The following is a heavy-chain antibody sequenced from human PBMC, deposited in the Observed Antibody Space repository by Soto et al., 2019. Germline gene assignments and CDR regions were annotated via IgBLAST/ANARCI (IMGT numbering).Heavy chain of an antibody. J-gene: IGHJ4*02. D-gene: IGHD3-9*01. Sequence: QITLKESGPTLVKPTQTLTLTCTFSGFSLSTSGVGVGWIRQPPGKALEWLALISWHGDKRYSPSLNSRLTLTKDTSKNQVVLTMTDMDPVDTATYYGAHSARHYDIVTGQYFPPNFDYWGLGTLVTVSS. CDR3: AHSARHYDIVTGQYFPPNFDY. V-gene: IGHV2-5*01. CDR2: ISWHGDK. CDR1: GFSLSTSGVG.